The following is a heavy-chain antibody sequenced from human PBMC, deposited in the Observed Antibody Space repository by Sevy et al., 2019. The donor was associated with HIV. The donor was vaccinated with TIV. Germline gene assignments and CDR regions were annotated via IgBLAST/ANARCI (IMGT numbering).Heavy chain of an antibody. D-gene: IGHD2-2*01. Sequence: GGSLRLSYAASGFTFSSYSMNWVRQAPGKGLEWVSYISSSSSTIYYADPVKGRFTISRDNAKNSLYLQMNSLRAEDTAVYYCARDYREYCSSTSCYGAFDIWGQGTMVTVSS. CDR1: GFTFSSYS. CDR3: ARDYREYCSSTSCYGAFDI. J-gene: IGHJ3*02. V-gene: IGHV3-48*01. CDR2: ISSSSSTI.